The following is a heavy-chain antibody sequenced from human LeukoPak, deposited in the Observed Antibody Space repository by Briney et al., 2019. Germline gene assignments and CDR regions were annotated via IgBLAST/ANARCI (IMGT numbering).Heavy chain of an antibody. Sequence: SETLSLTCAVYGGSFSGYYWSWIRQPPGKGLEWIGEINHSGSTNYNPSLKSRVTISVDTSKNQFSLKLSSVTAADTAVYYCARDGYYDSSGYYWGIDYWGQGTLVTVSS. V-gene: IGHV4-34*01. D-gene: IGHD3-22*01. CDR3: ARDGYYDSSGYYWGIDY. J-gene: IGHJ4*02. CDR1: GGSFSGYY. CDR2: INHSGST.